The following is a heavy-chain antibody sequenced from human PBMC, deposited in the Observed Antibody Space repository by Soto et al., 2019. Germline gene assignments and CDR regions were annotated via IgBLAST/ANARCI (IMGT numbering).Heavy chain of an antibody. CDR2: IWYDGSNN. Sequence: VQLVESGGGVGQPGRSLRLSCAASGFTFSSYGMHWVRQAPGKGLEWVAVIWYDGSNNYYADSVKGRFTISRANSKNTLYLQMNSLRAEDTAVYYCARDCSGGSCYHPCGQGTLVTVSS. D-gene: IGHD2-15*01. V-gene: IGHV3-33*01. CDR3: ARDCSGGSCYHP. J-gene: IGHJ5*02. CDR1: GFTFSSYG.